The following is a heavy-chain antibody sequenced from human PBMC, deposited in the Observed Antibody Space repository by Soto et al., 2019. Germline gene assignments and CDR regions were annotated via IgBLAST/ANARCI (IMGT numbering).Heavy chain of an antibody. V-gene: IGHV3-23*01. Sequence: PGGSLRLSCAASGFTFSSYAMSWVRQAPGKGLEWVSAISGSGGSTYYADSVKGRFTISRDNSKNTLYLQMNSLRAEDTAVYYCAKDLSDIVAVPAATPPSFDPWGQGTLVTVSS. CDR1: GFTFSSYA. CDR3: AKDLSDIVAVPAATPPSFDP. CDR2: ISGSGGST. J-gene: IGHJ5*02. D-gene: IGHD2-2*01.